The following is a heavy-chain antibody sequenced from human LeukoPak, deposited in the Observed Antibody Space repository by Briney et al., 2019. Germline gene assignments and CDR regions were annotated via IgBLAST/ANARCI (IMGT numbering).Heavy chain of an antibody. CDR1: GFTFSSYW. J-gene: IGHJ4*02. Sequence: PGGSLRLSCAASGFTFSSYWMSWVRQAPGKGLEWVAFTRADGSTQYYADSVKGRFTISRDNSKNTLYLQMDSLRTEDTAIYYCDCSSATCYAAGDYWGQGTLVTVSS. V-gene: IGHV3-30*02. CDR3: DCSSATCYAAGDY. D-gene: IGHD2-2*01. CDR2: TRADGSTQ.